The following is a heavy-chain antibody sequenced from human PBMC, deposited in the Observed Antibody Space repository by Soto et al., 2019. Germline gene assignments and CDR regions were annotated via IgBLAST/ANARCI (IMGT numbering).Heavy chain of an antibody. CDR3: ARYYYYYYGMDV. J-gene: IGHJ6*02. CDR2: INPSGGST. Sequence: ASVKVSCKASGYSFTSYYMHWVRQAPGQGLQWMGIINPSGGSTNYAQMFQGRVTMTSDTSTSTVYMELSSLRSEDTAVYYCARYYYYYYGMDVWGQGTTVTVSS. V-gene: IGHV1-46*01. CDR1: GYSFTSYY.